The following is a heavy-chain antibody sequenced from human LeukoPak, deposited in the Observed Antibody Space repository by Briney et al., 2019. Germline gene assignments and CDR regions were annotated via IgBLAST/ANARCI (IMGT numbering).Heavy chain of an antibody. J-gene: IGHJ4*02. CDR2: IRYDGSNK. Sequence: PGGSLRLSCAASGFTFSGYGMHWVRQAPGKGLEWVAFIRYDGSNKYYADSVKGRFTISRDNSKNTLYLQMNSLRAEDTAVYYCAKDLPLIVVVPAAITFDYWGQGTLVTVSS. CDR1: GFTFSGYG. V-gene: IGHV3-30*02. D-gene: IGHD2-2*02. CDR3: AKDLPLIVVVPAAITFDY.